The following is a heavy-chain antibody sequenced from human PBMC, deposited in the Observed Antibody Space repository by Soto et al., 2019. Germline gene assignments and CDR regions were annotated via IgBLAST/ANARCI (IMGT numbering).Heavy chain of an antibody. CDR1: GFTFSTYA. CDR2: VSRSGGGT. Sequence: EVQLLESGGGLVQPGGSLRLSCAASGFTFSTYAMIWVRQAPGKGLEWVSGVSRSGGGTYYADSVKGRFTISRDNSKNTLYLQMNSLRVEDTAVYYCAKDGGYSGYGGMDVWGQGTTVTVSS. CDR3: AKDGGYSGYGGMDV. D-gene: IGHD5-12*01. J-gene: IGHJ6*02. V-gene: IGHV3-23*01.